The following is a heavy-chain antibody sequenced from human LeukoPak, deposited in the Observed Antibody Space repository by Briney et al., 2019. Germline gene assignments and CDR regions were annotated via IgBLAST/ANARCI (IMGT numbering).Heavy chain of an antibody. Sequence: GKXLEWIGEINHSGSTNYNPSLKSRVTISVDTSKNQFSLRLSSVTAADTAVYYCATYSRIGSTPDYWGQGTLVTVSS. J-gene: IGHJ4*02. D-gene: IGHD2-15*01. CDR3: ATYSRIGSTPDY. CDR2: INHSGST. V-gene: IGHV4-34*01.